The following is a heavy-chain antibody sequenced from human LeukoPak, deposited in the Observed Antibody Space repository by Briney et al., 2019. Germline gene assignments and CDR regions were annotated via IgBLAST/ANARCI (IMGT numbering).Heavy chain of an antibody. J-gene: IGHJ4*02. D-gene: IGHD6-25*01. CDR3: ASQRQPGDWALAY. Sequence: GGSLRLSCAASGFTFSSSWMTWVRQAPGKGLEWVANIKHDGSEKYYVDSVKGRFTISRDNAKNSLYLQMISLRVEDTAVYYCASQRQPGDWALAYWGQGTLVTVSS. CDR2: IKHDGSEK. CDR1: GFTFSSSW. V-gene: IGHV3-7*01.